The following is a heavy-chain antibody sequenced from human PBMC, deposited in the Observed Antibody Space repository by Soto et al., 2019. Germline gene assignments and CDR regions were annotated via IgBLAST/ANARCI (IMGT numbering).Heavy chain of an antibody. D-gene: IGHD3-3*01. J-gene: IGHJ5*02. Sequence: QVQLVQSGTEVKKPGASVRVSCKASGYTSSTYGFSWVRQAPGQGLEWMGWIGAYNGDTNYAQNFQGRVTMTTDTSPTTSYMALRRLTFDDTAVYFCARDWRGAEGFDPWGQGTLVIVSS. CDR2: IGAYNGDT. CDR3: ARDWRGAEGFDP. CDR1: GYTSSTYG. V-gene: IGHV1-18*01.